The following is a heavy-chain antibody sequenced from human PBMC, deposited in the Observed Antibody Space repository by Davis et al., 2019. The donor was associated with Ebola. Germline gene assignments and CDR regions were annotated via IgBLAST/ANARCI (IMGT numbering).Heavy chain of an antibody. CDR3: ARDHPDIVGVYNWFDP. Sequence: GGSLRLSCAASGFTFSSYGMHWVRQAPGKGLEWVAVIWYDGSNKYYAASVKGRFTISRDNSKNTLYLQMNSLRAEDTAVYYCARDHPDIVGVYNWFDPWGQGTLVTVSS. CDR2: IWYDGSNK. D-gene: IGHD2-21*01. CDR1: GFTFSSYG. V-gene: IGHV3-33*01. J-gene: IGHJ5*02.